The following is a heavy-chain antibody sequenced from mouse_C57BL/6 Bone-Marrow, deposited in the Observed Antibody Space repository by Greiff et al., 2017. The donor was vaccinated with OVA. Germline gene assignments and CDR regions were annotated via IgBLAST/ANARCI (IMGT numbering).Heavy chain of an antibody. D-gene: IGHD1-1*01. V-gene: IGHV1-55*01. CDR1: GYTFTSYW. CDR3: ARGDYYGSSYVYYFDY. Sequence: VQLQQPGAELVKPGASVKMSCKASGYTFTSYWITWVKQRPGQGLEWIGDIYPGSGSTKYNEKFKSKATLTVDTSSSTAYMQLSSLTSEDSAVYYCARGDYYGSSYVYYFDYWGKGTTLTVSS. CDR2: IYPGSGST. J-gene: IGHJ2*01.